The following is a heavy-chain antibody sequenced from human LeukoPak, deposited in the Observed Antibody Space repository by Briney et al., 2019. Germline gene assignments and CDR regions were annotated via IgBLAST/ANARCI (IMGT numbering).Heavy chain of an antibody. Sequence: SETLSLTCTVSGGSIGSYYWSWIRQPPGKGLEWIGYIYYSGSTNYNPSLKSRVTISVDTSKNQFSLKLSSVTAADTAVYYCARGSGSFDYWGQGTLVTVSS. V-gene: IGHV4-59*01. CDR2: IYYSGST. D-gene: IGHD3-10*01. CDR1: GGSIGSYY. CDR3: ARGSGSFDY. J-gene: IGHJ4*02.